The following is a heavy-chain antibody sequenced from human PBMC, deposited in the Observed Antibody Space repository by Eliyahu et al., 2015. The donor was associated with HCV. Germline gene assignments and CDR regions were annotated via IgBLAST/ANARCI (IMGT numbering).Heavy chain of an antibody. CDR1: GGSISSYY. CDR3: ARSGRVGPHLTFDP. J-gene: IGHJ5*02. D-gene: IGHD3-10*01. V-gene: IGHV4-4*07. CDR2: IYTSGST. Sequence: QVQLQESGPGLVKPSETLSLTCTVSGGSISSYYWSWIRQPAGKGLEWIGRIYTSGSTNYNPSLKSRVTMSVDTSKNQFSLKLSSVTAADTAVYYCARSGRVGPHLTFDPWGQGTLVTVSS.